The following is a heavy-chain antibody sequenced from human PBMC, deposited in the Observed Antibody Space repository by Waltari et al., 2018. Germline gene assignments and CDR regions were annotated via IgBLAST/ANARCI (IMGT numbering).Heavy chain of an antibody. CDR2: IYWNDDK. CDR1: GFPPSTSGMG. D-gene: IGHD4-4*01. CDR3: AHTLLDMTTVTTAWWYNY. V-gene: IGHV2-5*01. J-gene: IGHJ4*02. Sequence: QITLKESGPTLVKPTQTLTLTCPFPGFPPSTSGMGVGWSRQPPGKALELLALIYWNDDKRYSPSLKSRLTITKDTSKNQVVLTMTNMDPVDTATYYCAHTLLDMTTVTTAWWYNYWGQGTLVTVSS.